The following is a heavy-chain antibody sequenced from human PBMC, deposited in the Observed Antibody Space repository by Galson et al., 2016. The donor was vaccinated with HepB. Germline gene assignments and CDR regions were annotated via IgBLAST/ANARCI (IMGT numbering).Heavy chain of an antibody. CDR1: GFTFSSYW. Sequence: SLRLSCAASGFTFSSYWMNGVRQAPGKGLEWVANIKPDGSGKYYADSVKGRFTISRDNAKNSFYLQMNSLRAEDTAVYYGFGAQSSPWGQGTLVTVSS. CDR3: FGAQSSP. CDR2: IKPDGSGK. V-gene: IGHV3-7*02. D-gene: IGHD4/OR15-4a*01. J-gene: IGHJ5*02.